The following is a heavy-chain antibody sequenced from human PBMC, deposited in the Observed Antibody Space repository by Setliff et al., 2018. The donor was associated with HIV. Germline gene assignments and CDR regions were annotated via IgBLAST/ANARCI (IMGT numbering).Heavy chain of an antibody. CDR1: GFTFSSYE. CDR2: ISSSGSTI. J-gene: IGHJ4*02. V-gene: IGHV3-48*03. D-gene: IGHD3-10*01. CDR3: AQSWSGVAHY. Sequence: GGSLRLSCAASGFTFSSYEMNWVRQAPGKGLEWVSYISSSGSTIYYPDSVKGRFTISRDNAKNSLYLQMNSLRGDDTAVYYCAQSWSGVAHYWGWGTLVTVSS.